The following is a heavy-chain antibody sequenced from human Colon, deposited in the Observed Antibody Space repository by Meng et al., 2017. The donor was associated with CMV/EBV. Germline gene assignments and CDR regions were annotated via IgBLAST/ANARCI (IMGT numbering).Heavy chain of an antibody. CDR1: GYTFTRYS. CDR2: ISTHNGDT. V-gene: IGHV1-18*01. J-gene: IGHJ4*02. Sequence: ASAMVSCKASGYTFTRYSISWLLQAPGQGLEWMGRISTHNGDTDSAQKFQERVTMTTDTATSTAYMELRSLRSDDTAVYYCARYEEYCSETACFLGPYFDNWGQGTLVTVSS. D-gene: IGHD2-15*01. CDR3: ARYEEYCSETACFLGPYFDN.